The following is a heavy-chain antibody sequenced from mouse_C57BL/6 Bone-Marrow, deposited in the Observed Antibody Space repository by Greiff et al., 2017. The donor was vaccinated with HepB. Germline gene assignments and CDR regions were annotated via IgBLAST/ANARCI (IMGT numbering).Heavy chain of an antibody. Sequence: EVKLVESGGGLVQPGGSLKLSCAASGFTFSDYYMYWVRQTPEKRLEWVAYISNGGGSTYYPDTVKGRFTISRDNAKNTLYLQMSRLKSEDTAMYYCARGDYGSSSSYWGQGTTLTVSS. J-gene: IGHJ2*01. V-gene: IGHV5-12*01. D-gene: IGHD1-1*01. CDR1: GFTFSDYY. CDR3: ARGDYGSSSSY. CDR2: ISNGGGST.